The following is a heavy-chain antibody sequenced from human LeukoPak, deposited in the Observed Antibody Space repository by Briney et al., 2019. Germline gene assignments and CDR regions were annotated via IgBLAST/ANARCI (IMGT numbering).Heavy chain of an antibody. CDR3: ARDSYDSSGSLYYFDY. D-gene: IGHD3-22*01. V-gene: IGHV3-21*01. Sequence: GGSLRLSCTASGLTFSTSGFNWVRQAPGKGLEWVASIGPTGSDRYHADSIKGRFTISRDNAKNSLYLQMNSLRAEDTAVYYCARDSYDSSGSLYYFDYWGQGTLVTVSS. J-gene: IGHJ4*02. CDR1: GLTFSTSG. CDR2: IGPTGSDR.